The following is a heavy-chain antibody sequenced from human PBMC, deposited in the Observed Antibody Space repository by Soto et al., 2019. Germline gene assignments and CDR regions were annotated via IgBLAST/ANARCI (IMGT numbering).Heavy chain of an antibody. Sequence: GGSLRLSCAASGFTFSSYGMHWVRQAPGKGLEWVAVISYDGSNKYYADSVKGRFTISRDNSKNTLYLQMNSLRAEDTAVYYCAKVSIAGIFDYWGQGTLVTVSS. CDR1: GFTFSSYG. J-gene: IGHJ4*02. V-gene: IGHV3-30*18. CDR3: AKVSIAGIFDY. D-gene: IGHD6-13*01. CDR2: ISYDGSNK.